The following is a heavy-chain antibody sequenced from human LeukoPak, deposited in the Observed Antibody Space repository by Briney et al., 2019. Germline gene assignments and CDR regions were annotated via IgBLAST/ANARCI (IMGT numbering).Heavy chain of an antibody. CDR2: IYYSGST. CDR3: ARQSSSGWYSYYYYYGMDV. D-gene: IGHD6-19*01. CDR1: GGPISSYY. Sequence: SETLSLTCNDSGGPISSYYWSWIRQPPAMGLESIGYIYYSGSTNYNTSLKSRVAISVDTSKNQFSLKLSSVTAADTAVYYCARQSSSGWYSYYYYYGMDVWGQGATVTVSS. V-gene: IGHV4-59*08. J-gene: IGHJ6*02.